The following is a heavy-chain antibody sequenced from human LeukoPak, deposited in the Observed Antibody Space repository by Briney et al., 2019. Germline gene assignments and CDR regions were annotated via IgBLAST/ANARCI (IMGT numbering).Heavy chain of an antibody. CDR2: MNPNSGNT. CDR1: GYTFTGYY. J-gene: IGHJ4*02. V-gene: IGHV1-8*02. D-gene: IGHD3-16*01. CDR3: TRAYVQDY. Sequence: ASVKVSCKASGYTFTGYYMHWVRQASGQGLEWMGWMNPNSGNTGYAQKFQGRVTMTRNTSISTAYMELNSLRSEDTAVYYCTRAYVQDYWGQGTLVTVSS.